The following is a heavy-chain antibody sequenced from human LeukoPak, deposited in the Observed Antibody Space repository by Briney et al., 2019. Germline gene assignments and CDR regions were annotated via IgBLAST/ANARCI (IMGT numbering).Heavy chain of an antibody. V-gene: IGHV3-7*05. J-gene: IGHJ4*02. CDR2: IKQDGSEK. D-gene: IGHD6-13*01. Sequence: PGGPLRLSCAASGFTFSSYWMSWVRQAPGKRLEWVASIKQDGSEKYYVDSVKGRFTISKDNAKNSLYQQMNSLRAEDTAVYYCARGGIAAVRRRAGIDYWGQGTLVTVSS. CDR1: GFTFSSYW. CDR3: ARGGIAAVRRRAGIDY.